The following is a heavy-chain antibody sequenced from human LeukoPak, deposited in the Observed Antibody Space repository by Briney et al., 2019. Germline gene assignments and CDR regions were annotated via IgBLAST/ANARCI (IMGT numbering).Heavy chain of an antibody. J-gene: IGHJ6*02. CDR3: ARSAAGLSYGMDV. CDR1: GDSISSSY. Sequence: SETLSLTCTVSGDSISSSYWSWIRQTPGKGLEWIGHIYYSGSTNYNPSLKNRVTISVDTSKNQFSLKLSSVTAADTAVYFCARSAAGLSYGMDVWGQGTTVTVSS. V-gene: IGHV4-59*08. D-gene: IGHD6-13*01. CDR2: IYYSGST.